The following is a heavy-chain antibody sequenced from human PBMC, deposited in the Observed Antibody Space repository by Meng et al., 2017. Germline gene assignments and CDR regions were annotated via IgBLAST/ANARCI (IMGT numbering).Heavy chain of an antibody. V-gene: IGHV1-18*01. D-gene: IGHD2-15*01. J-gene: IGHJ6*02. Sequence: QGQLVQAGAEVKKTGASVKVSCKASGYTFTSYGISWVRQAPGQGLEWMGWISAYNGNTNYAQKLQGRVTMTTDTSTSTAYMELRSLRSDDTTVYYCARGIVVEEYYYYYGMDVWGQGTTVTVSS. CDR2: ISAYNGNT. CDR1: GYTFTSYG. CDR3: ARGIVVEEYYYYYGMDV.